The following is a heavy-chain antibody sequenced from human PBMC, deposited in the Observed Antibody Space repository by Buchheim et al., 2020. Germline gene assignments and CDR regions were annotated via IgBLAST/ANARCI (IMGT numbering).Heavy chain of an antibody. Sequence: EVQLVDSGGGLVQPGESLRLSCAASGFSFSGYAMSWVRQAPGKGLEWVSSISGSGATTFNADSVKGRFTISRATSKNMLYLRMNSLRAEDTAVYFCAKGSRGYTNYYFDYWGQGTL. CDR1: GFSFSGYA. D-gene: IGHD4-11*01. V-gene: IGHV3-23*04. CDR2: ISGSGATT. CDR3: AKGSRGYTNYYFDY. J-gene: IGHJ4*02.